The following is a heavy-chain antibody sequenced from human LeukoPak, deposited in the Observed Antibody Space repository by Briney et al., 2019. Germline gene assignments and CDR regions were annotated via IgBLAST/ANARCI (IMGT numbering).Heavy chain of an antibody. CDR3: AKSMVRGVITPDY. CDR1: GFTFSSYA. CDR2: ISGSGGST. V-gene: IGHV3-23*01. D-gene: IGHD3-10*01. J-gene: IGHJ4*02. Sequence: GGSLRLSCAASGFTFSSYAMSWVRQAPGKGLEWVSAISGSGGSTYYADSVKGRFTISRDNSKNTLYLQMNSLRAGDTAVYYCAKSMVRGVITPDYWGQGTLVTVSS.